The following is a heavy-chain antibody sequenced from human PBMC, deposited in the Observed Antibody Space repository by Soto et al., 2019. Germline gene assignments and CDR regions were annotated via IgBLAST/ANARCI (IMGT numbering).Heavy chain of an antibody. D-gene: IGHD3-10*01. Sequence: QVQLQESGPGLVKPSETLSLTCSVSGGSITSHYCSWFRQPPGKGLEWIGYIHHSGSTSYNPSLKRRVTMSVDTSKPQFSLKVRSVTAADTALYYCARQGFGQLHGLVDVWGPGTTVTVSS. CDR1: GGSITSHY. CDR2: IHHSGST. J-gene: IGHJ6*02. V-gene: IGHV4-59*08. CDR3: ARQGFGQLHGLVDV.